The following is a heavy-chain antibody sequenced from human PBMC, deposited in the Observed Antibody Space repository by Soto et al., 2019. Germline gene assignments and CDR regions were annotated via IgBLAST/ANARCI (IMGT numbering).Heavy chain of an antibody. Sequence: EVQLVESGGGLVQPGGSLRLSCAASGFLFSTYWMFWVRQVPRKGLLWVSRIRSDVSSTSYADSVKGRFTISRDNTKNTLYLQMTSLRAEDTAVYYCAIGGGDYNYFDHWGQGILVTVSS. CDR2: IRSDVSST. J-gene: IGHJ4*02. D-gene: IGHD2-21*01. V-gene: IGHV3-74*01. CDR1: GFLFSTYW. CDR3: AIGGGDYNYFDH.